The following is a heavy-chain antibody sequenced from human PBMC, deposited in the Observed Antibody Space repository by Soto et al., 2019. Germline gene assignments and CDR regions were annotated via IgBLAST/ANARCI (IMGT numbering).Heavy chain of an antibody. D-gene: IGHD3-3*01. J-gene: IGHJ3*02. Sequence: PGESLKISCKGSGYSFTSYWISWVRQMPGKGLEWMGRIDPSDSYTNYSPSFQGHVTISADKSISTAYLQWSSLKASDTAMYYCARLQAPYDFWSGYEADAFDIWGQGTMVTVSS. V-gene: IGHV5-10-1*01. CDR1: GYSFTSYW. CDR2: IDPSDSYT. CDR3: ARLQAPYDFWSGYEADAFDI.